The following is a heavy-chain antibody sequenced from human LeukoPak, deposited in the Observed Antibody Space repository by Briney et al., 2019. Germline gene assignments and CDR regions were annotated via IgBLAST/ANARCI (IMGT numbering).Heavy chain of an antibody. Sequence: GASVKVSCKASGYTFTSYYMHWVRQAPGQGLEWMGGIIPIFGTANYAQKFQGRVTIPADESTSTAYMELSSLRSEDTAVYYCAREAVAGTGFDYWGQGTLVTVSS. J-gene: IGHJ4*02. CDR2: IIPIFGTA. V-gene: IGHV1-69*13. D-gene: IGHD6-19*01. CDR3: AREAVAGTGFDY. CDR1: GYTFTSYY.